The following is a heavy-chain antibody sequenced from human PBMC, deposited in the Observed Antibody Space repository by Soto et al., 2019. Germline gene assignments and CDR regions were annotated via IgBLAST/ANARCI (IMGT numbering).Heavy chain of an antibody. CDR3: ARHYKLGTQTYYDFWSGDFDY. V-gene: IGHV4-59*08. D-gene: IGHD3-3*01. J-gene: IGHJ4*02. CDR2: IYYSGST. CDR1: GGTISSYD. Sequence: SETLSLTCTVSGGTISSYDWSWIRQPPGKGLEWIGYIYYSGSTNYNPSLKSRVTISVDTSKNQFSLKLSSVTAADTAVYYCARHYKLGTQTYYDFWSGDFDYWGQGTLVTVSS.